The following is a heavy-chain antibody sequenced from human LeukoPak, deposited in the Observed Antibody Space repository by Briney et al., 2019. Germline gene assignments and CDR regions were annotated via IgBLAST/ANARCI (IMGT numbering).Heavy chain of an antibody. CDR3: ASRGRGNAFDI. CDR1: RGSIISYN. CDR2: IYYSVST. D-gene: IGHD1-26*01. V-gene: IGHV4-59*01. Sequence: PSETLCLTSTDPRGSIISYNWSWIRQPPGKGLEWIGYIYYSVSTNYNPSPKSRVTISLDTSKHQFSLNLRSVTAAATAGHYIASRGRGNAFDIWGQGTMVTVSS. J-gene: IGHJ3*02.